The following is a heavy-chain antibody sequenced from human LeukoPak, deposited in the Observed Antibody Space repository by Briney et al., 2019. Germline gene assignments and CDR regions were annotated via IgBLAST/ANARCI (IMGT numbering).Heavy chain of an antibody. Sequence: SETLSLTCTASGGPISSYYWSWIRQPPGKGLEWIGYIYYSGSTNYNPSLKSRVTISVDTSKNQFSLKLSSVTAADTAVYYCARHYDVFYYFDYWGQGTLVTVSS. CDR1: GGPISSYY. CDR2: IYYSGST. D-gene: IGHD3-16*01. V-gene: IGHV4-59*08. CDR3: ARHYDVFYYFDY. J-gene: IGHJ4*02.